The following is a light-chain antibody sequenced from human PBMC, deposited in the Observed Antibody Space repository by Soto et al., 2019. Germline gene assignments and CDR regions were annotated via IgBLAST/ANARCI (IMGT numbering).Light chain of an antibody. CDR3: GTYDSSLRDGV. CDR2: DNN. V-gene: IGLV1-51*01. J-gene: IGLJ1*01. Sequence: QSVLTQRPSVSAAPGQKVTISCSGSSSNIENYYVSWYQQLPGTAPKLLIYDNNKRPSGIPDRFSGPKSGTSATLDITGLQTGDEADYYCGTYDSSLRDGVFGTGTKVT. CDR1: SSNIENYY.